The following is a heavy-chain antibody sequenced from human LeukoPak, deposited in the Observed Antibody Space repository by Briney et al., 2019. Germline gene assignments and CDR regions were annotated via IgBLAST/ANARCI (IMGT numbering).Heavy chain of an antibody. V-gene: IGHV3-33*01. J-gene: IGHJ2*01. CDR2: IWYDGSNK. Sequence: PGRSLRLSCAASGFTFSSYGMHWVRQAPGKGLERVAVIWYDGSNKYYADSVKGRFTISRDNSKNTLYLQMNSLRAEDTAVYYCARDLDTYFDLWGRGTLVTVSS. CDR3: ARDLDTYFDL. CDR1: GFTFSSYG.